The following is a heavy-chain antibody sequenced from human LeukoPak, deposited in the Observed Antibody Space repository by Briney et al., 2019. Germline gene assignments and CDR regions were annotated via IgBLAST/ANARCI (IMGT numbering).Heavy chain of an antibody. CDR1: GFTFSSYA. V-gene: IGHV3-23*01. CDR2: ISGSGGST. Sequence: GGSLRLSCAASGFTFSSYAMSWVRQAPGKGLEWVSAISGSGGSTYYADSVKGRFTISGDDAKNSLYLQMNSLRAEDTAVYYCASIAAAGSGEDYWGQGTLVTVSS. D-gene: IGHD6-13*01. CDR3: ASIAAAGSGEDY. J-gene: IGHJ4*02.